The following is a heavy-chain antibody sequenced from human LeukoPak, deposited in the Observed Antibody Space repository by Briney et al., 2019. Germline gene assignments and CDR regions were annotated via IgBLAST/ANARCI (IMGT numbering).Heavy chain of an antibody. CDR2: IKQDGSEK. D-gene: IGHD6-19*01. Sequence: GGSLRLSCAASGFTFSSYWMSWVRQAPGRGLEWVANIKQDGSEKYYVDSVKGRFTISRDNDKNSLYLQMNSLRAEDTAVYYCARVSGTVAAFDYWGQGTLVTVSS. CDR1: GFTFSSYW. J-gene: IGHJ4*02. CDR3: ARVSGTVAAFDY. V-gene: IGHV3-7*01.